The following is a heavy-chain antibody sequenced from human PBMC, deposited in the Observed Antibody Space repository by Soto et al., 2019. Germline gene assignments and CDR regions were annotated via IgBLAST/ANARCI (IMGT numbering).Heavy chain of an antibody. V-gene: IGHV4-30-4*01. J-gene: IGHJ4*02. D-gene: IGHD3-22*01. CDR1: GGSISSGDYY. Sequence: SETLSLTCTVSGGSISSGDYYWSWIRQPPGKGLEWIGYIYYSGSTYYNPSLKSRVTISVDTSKNQFSLKLSSVTAADTAVYYCARAGAYYYDSSGYDYWGQGTLVTVSS. CDR3: ARAGAYYYDSSGYDY. CDR2: IYYSGST.